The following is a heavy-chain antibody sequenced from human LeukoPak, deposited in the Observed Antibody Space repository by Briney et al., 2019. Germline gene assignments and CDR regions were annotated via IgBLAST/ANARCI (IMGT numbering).Heavy chain of an antibody. Sequence: PSETLSLTCTVSGGSVSSGSYYWSWIQQPPGKGLEWIGYIYYSGSTNYNPSLKSRVTISVDTSKNQFSLKLSSVTAADTAVYYCAKYSSGPYYYYGMDVWGQGTTVTVSS. J-gene: IGHJ6*02. D-gene: IGHD6-19*01. CDR3: AKYSSGPYYYYGMDV. CDR1: GGSVSSGSYY. V-gene: IGHV4-61*01. CDR2: IYYSGST.